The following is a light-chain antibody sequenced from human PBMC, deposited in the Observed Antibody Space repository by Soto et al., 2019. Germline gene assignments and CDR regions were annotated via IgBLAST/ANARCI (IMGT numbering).Light chain of an antibody. CDR3: QHYAGSPPWT. Sequence: IVLPQSPATLSFSPGERGALSCRASESIGSSLSWYQQKPGQAPRLLIYGASRRATGIPDRFSGSGSGTDFTLTISRLEPEDFAVYYCQHYAGSPPWTFGQGTKVDIK. J-gene: IGKJ1*01. CDR2: GAS. CDR1: ESIGSS. V-gene: IGKV3-20*01.